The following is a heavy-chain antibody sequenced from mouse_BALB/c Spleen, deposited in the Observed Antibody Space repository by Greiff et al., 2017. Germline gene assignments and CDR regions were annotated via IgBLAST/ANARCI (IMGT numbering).Heavy chain of an antibody. CDR2: INPYNDGT. V-gene: IGHV1-14*01. D-gene: IGHD3-3*01. CDR3: ARGRDPAWFAY. J-gene: IGHJ3*01. Sequence: LVESGPELVKPGASVKMSCKASGYTFTSYVMHWVKQKPGQGLEWIGYINPYNDGTKYNEKFKGKATLTSDKSSSTAYMELSSLTSEDSAVYYCARGRDPAWFAYWGQGTLVTVSA. CDR1: GYTFTSYV.